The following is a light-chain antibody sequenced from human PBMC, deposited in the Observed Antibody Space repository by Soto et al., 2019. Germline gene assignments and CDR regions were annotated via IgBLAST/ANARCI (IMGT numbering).Light chain of an antibody. CDR1: QSVSLS. Sequence: ELVLTQSPATLSVSLGDSATLSCRASQSVSLSLAWYQMRPGQPPRLLIYGASTRATDIPARFSGSGSGTDFTLTISSLQSEDFAVYYCQQYNNWPRTFGQGTKVDIK. J-gene: IGKJ1*01. CDR3: QQYNNWPRT. CDR2: GAS. V-gene: IGKV3-15*01.